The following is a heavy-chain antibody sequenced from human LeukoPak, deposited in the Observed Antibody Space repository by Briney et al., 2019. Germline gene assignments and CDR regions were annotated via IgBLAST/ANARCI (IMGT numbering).Heavy chain of an antibody. CDR3: AALGHGHDY. J-gene: IGHJ4*02. CDR2: INSDGSST. V-gene: IGHV3-74*03. CDR1: GFTFSSYW. Sequence: GGSLRLSCVASGFTFSSYWMHWVRQAPGKGLVWVSRINSDGSSTKCADSVKGRFTISRDNAKNTLYLQMNSLRAENTAVYYCAALGHGHDYCVQGTLATV.